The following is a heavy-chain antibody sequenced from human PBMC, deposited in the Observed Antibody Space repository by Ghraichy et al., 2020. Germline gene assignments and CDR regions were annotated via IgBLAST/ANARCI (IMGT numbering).Heavy chain of an antibody. Sequence: SETLSLTCTVSGGSISSSNYYWGWIRQPPGKGLEWIGGIYYSGSTYYNPSLMSRVTISVDTSKNQFSLRLSSVTAADTAVYYCARRTVSYSSTSDYWGQGTLVTVSP. V-gene: IGHV4-39*01. CDR3: ARRTVSYSSTSDY. D-gene: IGHD6-13*01. J-gene: IGHJ4*02. CDR2: IYYSGST. CDR1: GGSISSSNYY.